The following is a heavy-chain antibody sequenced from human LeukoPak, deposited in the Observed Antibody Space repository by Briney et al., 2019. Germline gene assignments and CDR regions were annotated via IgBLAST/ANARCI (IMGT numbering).Heavy chain of an antibody. J-gene: IGHJ4*02. CDR3: ARSIVGATSTFDY. V-gene: IGHV4-59*08. CDR1: GGSISSYY. CDR2: IYYSGST. D-gene: IGHD1-26*01. Sequence: SETLSLTCTVSGGSISSYYWSWIRQPPGKGLEWIGYIYYSGSTNYNPSLESRVTISVDTSKNQFSLKLSSVTAADTAVYYCARSIVGATSTFDYWGQGTLVTVSS.